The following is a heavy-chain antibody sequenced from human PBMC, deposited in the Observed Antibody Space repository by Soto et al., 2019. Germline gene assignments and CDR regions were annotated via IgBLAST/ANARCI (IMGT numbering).Heavy chain of an antibody. CDR3: ARNRDEDIVATISGWFDP. J-gene: IGHJ5*02. CDR2: ISAYNGNT. Sequence: ASVKVSCKASGYTFTSYGISWVRQAPGQGLEWMGWISAYNGNTNYAQKLQGRVTMTTDASTSTAYMELRSLRSDDTAVYYCARNRDEDIVATISGWFDPWGQGTLVTVSS. CDR1: GYTFTSYG. D-gene: IGHD5-12*01. V-gene: IGHV1-18*01.